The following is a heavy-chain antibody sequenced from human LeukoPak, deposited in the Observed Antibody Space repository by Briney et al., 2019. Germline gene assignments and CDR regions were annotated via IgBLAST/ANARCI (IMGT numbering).Heavy chain of an antibody. CDR2: IYSGGST. CDR1: GFTVSSNY. D-gene: IGHD6-19*01. CDR3: ARGALTSGWKAGINY. V-gene: IGHV3-53*05. Sequence: GGSLRLSCAASGFTVSSNYMSWVRQAPGKGLEWVSVIYSGGSTYYADSVKGRFTTSRDNSKNTLYVQMNSLRTEDTAMYYCARGALTSGWKAGINYWGQGTPVTVSP. J-gene: IGHJ4*02.